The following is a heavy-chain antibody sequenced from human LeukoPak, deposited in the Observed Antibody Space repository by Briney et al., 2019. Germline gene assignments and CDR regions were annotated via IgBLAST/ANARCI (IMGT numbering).Heavy chain of an antibody. J-gene: IGHJ4*02. CDR1: GYTFTTYY. D-gene: IGHD3-22*01. V-gene: IGHV1-46*01. Sequence: GTSVKVSCKASGYTFTTYYIHWVRQASGQGLEWMGIINPSGGSTSYAQKFQGRVTMTRDTSTSTVYMELSSLRSEDTAVYYCARDLEDSSGYSDYWGQGTLVTVSS. CDR2: INPSGGST. CDR3: ARDLEDSSGYSDY.